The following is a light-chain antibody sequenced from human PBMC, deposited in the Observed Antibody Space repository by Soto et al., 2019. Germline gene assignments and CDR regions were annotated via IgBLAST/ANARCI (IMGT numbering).Light chain of an antibody. CDR3: QQRSNWPPIT. J-gene: IGKJ5*01. Sequence: ELVLTQSPVTLSLSPGERATLSCRASQSVSSYLAWYQHNPGQAPRLLIYDASNRATGIPARFSGSGSGTDFTLTIDNLEPEDFAVYYCQQRSNWPPITFGQGTRLEIK. CDR2: DAS. CDR1: QSVSSY. V-gene: IGKV3-11*01.